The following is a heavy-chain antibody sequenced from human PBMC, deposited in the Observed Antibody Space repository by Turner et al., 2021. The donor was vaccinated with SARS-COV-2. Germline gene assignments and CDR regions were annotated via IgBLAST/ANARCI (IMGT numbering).Heavy chain of an antibody. CDR3: ARLIFDSGAYGFWYFDL. CDR2: MSQRGST. D-gene: IGHD3-3*01. Sequence: QVQLQASGPGLVKPSETLSLTCPVSGGSVSRYFWSWIRQSPGKGLEWVGHMSQRGSTTYNPSLKSRVIISRDTSKRQLALALTSVTAADTAVYYCARLIFDSGAYGFWYFDLWGRGTPVTVSS. J-gene: IGHJ2*01. V-gene: IGHV4-4*09. CDR1: GGSVSRYF.